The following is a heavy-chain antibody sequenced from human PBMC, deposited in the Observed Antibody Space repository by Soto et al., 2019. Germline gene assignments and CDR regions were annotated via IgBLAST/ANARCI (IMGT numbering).Heavy chain of an antibody. Sequence: SETLSLTCAVYGGSFSGYYWSWIRQPPGKGLEWIGEINHSGSTNYNPSLKSRVTISVDTSKNQLSLKLSSVTAADTAVYYCARGSAAGTKSPFDYWGQGTLVNVSS. V-gene: IGHV4-34*01. J-gene: IGHJ4*02. CDR3: ARGSAAGTKSPFDY. D-gene: IGHD6-13*01. CDR1: GGSFSGYY. CDR2: INHSGST.